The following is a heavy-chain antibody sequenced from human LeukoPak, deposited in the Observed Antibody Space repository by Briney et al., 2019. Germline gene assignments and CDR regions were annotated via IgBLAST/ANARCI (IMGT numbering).Heavy chain of an antibody. V-gene: IGHV4-59*02. Sequence: GSLRLSCAASGFTVSSNYMSWIRQSPGKGLEWIGYIYHSGSTKYNPSLKSRVTISVDTSKKQFSLKLSSVTAADTAVYYCARDGYGGVDYWGQGTLVTVSS. J-gene: IGHJ4*02. CDR3: ARDGYGGVDY. D-gene: IGHD3-10*01. CDR2: IYHSGST. CDR1: GFTVSSNY.